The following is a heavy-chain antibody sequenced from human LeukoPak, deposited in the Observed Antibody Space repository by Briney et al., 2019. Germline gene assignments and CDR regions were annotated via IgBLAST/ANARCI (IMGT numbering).Heavy chain of an antibody. V-gene: IGHV1-2*02. D-gene: IGHD2-15*01. CDR3: ARVDPVVLDYYFDT. CDR2: INPNSGGT. Sequence: ASVKVSCKASGYTFTGYYMHWVRQAPGQGLEWMGWINPNSGGTNYAQKFQGRVTMTRDTSISTAYMELSRLRSDDTAVYYCARVDPVVLDYYFDTGAREPWSPSPQ. J-gene: IGHJ4*02. CDR1: GYTFTGYY.